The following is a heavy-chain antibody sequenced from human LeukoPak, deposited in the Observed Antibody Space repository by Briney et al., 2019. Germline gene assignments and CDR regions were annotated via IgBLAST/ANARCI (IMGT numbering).Heavy chain of an antibody. CDR3: AREVGSSWYRPTAVAFDI. V-gene: IGHV3-74*01. CDR1: GFTFSSYW. CDR2: INSDGSST. Sequence: GGSLRLSCAASGFTFSSYWMHWVRQAPGKVLVWVSRINSDGSSTSYADSVKGRFTISRDNAKNTLYLQMNSLRAEDTAVYYCAREVGSSWYRPTAVAFDIWGQGTMVTVSS. J-gene: IGHJ3*02. D-gene: IGHD6-13*01.